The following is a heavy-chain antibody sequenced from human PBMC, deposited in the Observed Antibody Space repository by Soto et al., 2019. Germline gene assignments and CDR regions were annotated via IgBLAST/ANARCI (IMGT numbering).Heavy chain of an antibody. Sequence: PGGSLRLSCAASGFSFSIYEMNWVRQAPGKGLEWVSYISSSGSTIYYADSVKGRFTISRDNAKNSLYLQMNSLRAEDTAFYYLARRGEWLPTLDYWGQGTLVTVSS. J-gene: IGHJ4*02. CDR3: ARRGEWLPTLDY. CDR2: ISSSGSTI. CDR1: GFSFSIYE. V-gene: IGHV3-48*03. D-gene: IGHD3-3*01.